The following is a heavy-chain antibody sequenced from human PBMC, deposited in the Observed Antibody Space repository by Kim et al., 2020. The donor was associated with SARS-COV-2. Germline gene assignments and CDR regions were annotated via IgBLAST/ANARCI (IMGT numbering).Heavy chain of an antibody. CDR3: VRIGCSSSSCYWSDRGHLDP. V-gene: IGHV4-34*01. D-gene: IGHD2-2*01. Sequence: SETLSLTCAVYGGSFSGYYWSWIRQSPGKGLEWIGEINHGGSTNYNPSLESRVTISVDTSKKQFSLKLSSVTAADTAVYYCVRIGCSSSSCYWSDRGHLDPWGQGTLVTVSS. CDR2: INHGGST. CDR1: GGSFSGYY. J-gene: IGHJ5*02.